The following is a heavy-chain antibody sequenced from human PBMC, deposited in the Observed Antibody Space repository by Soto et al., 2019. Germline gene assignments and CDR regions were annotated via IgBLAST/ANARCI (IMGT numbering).Heavy chain of an antibody. Sequence: QITLNESGPTLVKPTQTLTLTCTFSGFSLSTRDVGVGWIRQPPGKALEWLGVIYWDDDKSYSPSLKSRLTITKDTSKNQVVLRMTQMDPVDTATYYCAHCRGGVASFWGQGTLVTVSS. CDR2: IYWDDDK. V-gene: IGHV2-5*02. CDR3: AHCRGGVASF. D-gene: IGHD3-16*01. J-gene: IGHJ4*02. CDR1: GFSLSTRDVG.